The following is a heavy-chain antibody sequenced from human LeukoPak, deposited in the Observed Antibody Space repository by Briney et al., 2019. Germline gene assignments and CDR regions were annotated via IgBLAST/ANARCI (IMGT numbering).Heavy chain of an antibody. Sequence: SETLSLTCTVSGGSISSSSYYWGWIRQPPGKGLEWIGSIYYSGSTYYNSSVKSRVTISVDTSKNQFSLKLSSVTAADTAVYYCARPAEIGVGVDYWGQGTLVTVSS. V-gene: IGHV4-39*01. D-gene: IGHD3-3*01. CDR2: IYYSGST. CDR3: ARPAEIGVGVDY. J-gene: IGHJ4*02. CDR1: GGSISSSSYY.